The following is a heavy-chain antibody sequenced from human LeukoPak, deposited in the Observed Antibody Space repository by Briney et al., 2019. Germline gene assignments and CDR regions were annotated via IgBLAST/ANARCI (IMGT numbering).Heavy chain of an antibody. CDR1: GFTFSSYA. CDR3: AKEGGYCSSTSCYTQYYFDY. Sequence: GGSLRLSCAASGFTFSSYAMSWVRQAPGKGLEWVSAISGSGGSTYYADSVKGRFTISRDNSKNTLYLQMSSLRAEDTAVYYCAKEGGYCSSTSCYTQYYFDYWGQGTLVTVSS. CDR2: ISGSGGST. J-gene: IGHJ4*02. V-gene: IGHV3-23*01. D-gene: IGHD2-2*02.